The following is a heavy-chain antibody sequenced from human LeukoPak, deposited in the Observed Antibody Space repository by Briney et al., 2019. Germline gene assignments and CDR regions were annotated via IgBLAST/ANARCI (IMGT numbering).Heavy chain of an antibody. CDR2: MYYSGNT. J-gene: IGHJ4*02. CDR1: VDSISGYY. Sequence: SETLSLTCTVSVDSISGYYWSWIRQPPGKGLEWIGYMYYSGNTNYNPSLKSRLTTSLDTSKNQFSLKLSSVTAADTAVYYCARADSSSSEGVFDYWGQGTLVTVSS. CDR3: ARADSSSSEGVFDY. V-gene: IGHV4-59*12. D-gene: IGHD6-13*01.